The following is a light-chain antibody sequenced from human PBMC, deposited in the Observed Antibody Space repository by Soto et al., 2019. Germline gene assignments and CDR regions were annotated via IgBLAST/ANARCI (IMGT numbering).Light chain of an antibody. CDR2: ELN. J-gene: IGLJ3*02. CDR3: CSHVGGSSPQSV. V-gene: IGLV2-23*02. CDR1: SNDVGGYNL. Sequence: QSALTQPASVSGSPGQSITISCTRTSNDVGGYNLVSWFQQHPVKAPKLMLSELNKRPSGISNRFSGSKSANTASLTISGLQAEDEADYYCCSHVGGSSPQSVFRGGTKLTVL.